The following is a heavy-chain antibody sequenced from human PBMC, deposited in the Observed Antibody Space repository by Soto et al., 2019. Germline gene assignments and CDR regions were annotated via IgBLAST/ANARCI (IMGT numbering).Heavy chain of an antibody. CDR3: ARETSESPPDTIFDY. CDR1: GYSISSGYY. Sequence: SETLSLTCAVSGYSISSGYYWGWIRQPPGKGLEWIGSIYHSGSTYYNPSLKSRVTISVDTSKNQFSLKLSSVTAADTAVYYCARETSESPPDTIFDYWGQGTLVTVSS. CDR2: IYHSGST. J-gene: IGHJ4*02. V-gene: IGHV4-38-2*02. D-gene: IGHD3-3*01.